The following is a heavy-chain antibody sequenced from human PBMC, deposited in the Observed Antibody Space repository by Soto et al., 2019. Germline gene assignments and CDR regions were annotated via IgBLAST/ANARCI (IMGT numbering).Heavy chain of an antibody. Sequence: QVQLVESGGGVVQPGRSLRLSCAASGFTFSSYAMHWVRRAPGEGLEWVAVISDDGSNKYYADSVKGRFTISRDNSKNTLYLQMNSLRVEDTAVYYCARDWRGYYTMWGQGTLVTVSS. CDR2: ISDDGSNK. CDR1: GFTFSSYA. J-gene: IGHJ4*02. D-gene: IGHD3-3*01. V-gene: IGHV3-30-3*01. CDR3: ARDWRGYYTM.